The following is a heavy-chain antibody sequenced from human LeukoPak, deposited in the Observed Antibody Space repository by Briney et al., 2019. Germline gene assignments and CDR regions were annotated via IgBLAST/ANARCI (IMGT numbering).Heavy chain of an antibody. CDR2: ISYDGSNK. CDR1: AFTFRTYA. CDR3: ANYDSSGSLDYYYYGMDV. D-gene: IGHD3-22*01. J-gene: IGHJ6*02. V-gene: IGHV3-30-3*01. Sequence: GGSLRLSCAASAFTFRTYAMHWVRQAPGKGLEWVAVISYDGSNKYYADSVKGRFTISRDNSKNTLYLQMNSLRAEDTAVYYCANYDSSGSLDYYYYGMDVWGQGTTVTASS.